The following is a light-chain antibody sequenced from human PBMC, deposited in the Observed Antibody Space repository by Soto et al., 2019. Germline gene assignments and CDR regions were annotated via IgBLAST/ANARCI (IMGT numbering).Light chain of an antibody. CDR3: QQSNSITWT. V-gene: IGKV1-39*01. CDR1: QGISTY. CDR2: AAS. Sequence: DIQMTQSPSSLSASVGDRVTITCRASQGISTYLNWYQQKPGKAPKVLIYAASSLQSGVPSRFSGSGSETDFTLTISSLQPEDFATYSCQQSNSITWTFGQGTKVETK. J-gene: IGKJ1*01.